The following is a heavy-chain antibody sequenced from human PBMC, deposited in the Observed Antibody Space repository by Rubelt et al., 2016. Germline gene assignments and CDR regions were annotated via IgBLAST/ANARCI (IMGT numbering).Heavy chain of an antibody. V-gene: IGHV3-30*04. CDR1: GFTFSSYA. CDR3: ARVRVPILDRAGGLDY. D-gene: IGHD3-3*01. CDR2: ISYDGSNK. Sequence: QVQLVESGGGVVQPGRSLRLSCAASGFTFSSYAMHWVRQAPGKGLEWVAVISYDGSNKYYADSVKGRFTISRDNAKNSLYLQMNSLRAEDTAVYYCARVRVPILDRAGGLDYWGQGTLVTVSS. J-gene: IGHJ4*02.